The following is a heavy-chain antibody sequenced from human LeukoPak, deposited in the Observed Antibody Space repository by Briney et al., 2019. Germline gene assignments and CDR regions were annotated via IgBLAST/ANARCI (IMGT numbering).Heavy chain of an antibody. V-gene: IGHV1-2*02. D-gene: IGHD3-10*01. CDR1: GYTFTGYY. CDR2: INPNSGGT. Sequence: ASVKVSCKASGYTFTGYYMHWVRQAPGQGLEWMGWINPNSGGTNYAQKFQGRVTMTRDTSISTAYMELSRLRSDDTAVYYCARDARNLKGFGELLYGSNWFDPWGQGTLVTVSS. J-gene: IGHJ5*02. CDR3: ARDARNLKGFGELLYGSNWFDP.